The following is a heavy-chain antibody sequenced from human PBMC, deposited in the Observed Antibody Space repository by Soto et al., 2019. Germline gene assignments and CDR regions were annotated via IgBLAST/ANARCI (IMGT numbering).Heavy chain of an antibody. D-gene: IGHD3-22*01. Sequence: PSVKVSCKVSGYTLTELSMHWVRQAPGKGLEWMGGFDPEDGETIYAQKFQGRVTMTEDTSTDTAYMELSSLRSEDTAVYYCATDMGSSGYYFDYWGQGTLVTVSS. CDR2: FDPEDGET. CDR3: ATDMGSSGYYFDY. J-gene: IGHJ4*02. V-gene: IGHV1-24*01. CDR1: GYTLTELS.